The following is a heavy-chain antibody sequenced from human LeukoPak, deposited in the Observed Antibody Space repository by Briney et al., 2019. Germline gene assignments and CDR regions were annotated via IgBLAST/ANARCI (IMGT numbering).Heavy chain of an antibody. Sequence: GGSLRLSCAASGFTVSSNYMSWVRQAPGKGLEWVSVIYSGGSTYYADSVKGRFTISRDNSKNTLYLQMNSLRAEDTAVYYCARDSVGYDILTGYYSDAFDIWGQGTMVTVSS. CDR1: GFTVSSNY. J-gene: IGHJ3*02. V-gene: IGHV3-53*01. CDR2: IYSGGST. D-gene: IGHD3-9*01. CDR3: ARDSVGYDILTGYYSDAFDI.